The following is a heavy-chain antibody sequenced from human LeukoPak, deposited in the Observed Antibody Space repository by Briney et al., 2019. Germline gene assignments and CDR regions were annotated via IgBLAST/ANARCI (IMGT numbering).Heavy chain of an antibody. CDR2: VSDSGSDP. CDR3: AKRVPYSSSSVYFDY. D-gene: IGHD6-6*01. CDR1: GFTFINHG. V-gene: IGHV3-23*01. J-gene: IGHJ4*02. Sequence: GGSLRLSCAASGFTFINHGMSWVRQASGKGRGWVSAVSDSGSDPYYADSVKGRFTVSRDNSKNTLYLQMNSLRAEDTAVYYCAKRVPYSSSSVYFDYWGQGTLVTVSS.